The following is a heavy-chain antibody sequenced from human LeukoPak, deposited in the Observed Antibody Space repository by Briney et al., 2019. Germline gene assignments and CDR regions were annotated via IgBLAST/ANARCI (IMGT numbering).Heavy chain of an antibody. D-gene: IGHD6-13*01. CDR2: ISAYNGNT. V-gene: IGHV1-18*01. Sequence: ASVKVSCKASGYTFTSYGISWVRQAPGQGLEWTGWISAYNGNTNYAQKLQGRVTMTTDTSTSTAYMELRSLRSDDTAVYYCARDRSIAAARNWFDPWGQGTLVTVSS. CDR1: GYTFTSYG. CDR3: ARDRSIAAARNWFDP. J-gene: IGHJ5*02.